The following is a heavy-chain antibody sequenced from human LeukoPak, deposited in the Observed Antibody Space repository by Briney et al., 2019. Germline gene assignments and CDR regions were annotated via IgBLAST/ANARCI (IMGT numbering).Heavy chain of an antibody. J-gene: IGHJ4*02. CDR2: INHSGST. V-gene: IGHV4-34*01. Sequence: SETLSLTCAVYGGSFSGYSWSWIRQPPGKGLEWIVEINHSGSTKNNPSLKSRVTISVDTSKNQFSLKLTSVTAADTAVYYCARGAHYYDSSGYSATFDYWGQGTLVTVSS. D-gene: IGHD3-22*01. CDR3: ARGAHYYDSSGYSATFDY. CDR1: GGSFSGYS.